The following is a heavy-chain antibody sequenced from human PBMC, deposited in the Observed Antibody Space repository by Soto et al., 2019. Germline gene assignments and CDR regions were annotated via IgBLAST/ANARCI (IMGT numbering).Heavy chain of an antibody. Sequence: QVQLQQWGAGLLKPSENLSLTCAVYGGSFRGNYWNWIRQPPGKGLVWIGEIKHSGSTNYNPSLKSRVTISVDTSKSQFSPKLISVTAADTAMYYCARDDYGDHYCYGMDVWGQGTTVTVSS. J-gene: IGHJ6*02. CDR1: GGSFRGNY. CDR3: ARDDYGDHYCYGMDV. V-gene: IGHV4-34*01. CDR2: IKHSGST. D-gene: IGHD4-17*01.